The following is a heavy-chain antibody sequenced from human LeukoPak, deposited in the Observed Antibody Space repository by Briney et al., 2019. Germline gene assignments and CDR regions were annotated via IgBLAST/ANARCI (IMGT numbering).Heavy chain of an antibody. CDR1: GFTFSSYS. CDR2: ISSSRSYI. CDR3: ASLLQQFSY. J-gene: IGHJ4*02. D-gene: IGHD4-11*01. V-gene: IGHV3-21*01. Sequence: PGGSLRLSCAASGFTFSSYSMNWVRQAPGKGLEWVSAISSSRSYIYYADSVKGRFTIPRNNANNSLYLQMNSLRAENTAVYYCASLLQQFSYWGQGTLVTVSS.